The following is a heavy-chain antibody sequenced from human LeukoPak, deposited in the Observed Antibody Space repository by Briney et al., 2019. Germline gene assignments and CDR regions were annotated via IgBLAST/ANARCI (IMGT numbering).Heavy chain of an antibody. J-gene: IGHJ4*02. CDR3: ASEKGVVVPASDY. CDR1: GFTFSSYS. D-gene: IGHD2-2*01. Sequence: GGSLRLSCAASGFTFSSYSMNWVRQAPGKGLEWVSSISSSSSYIYYADSVKGRFTISRDNAKNSLYLQMNSLRAEDTAVYYCASEKGVVVPASDYWGQGTLVTVSS. V-gene: IGHV3-21*01. CDR2: ISSSSSYI.